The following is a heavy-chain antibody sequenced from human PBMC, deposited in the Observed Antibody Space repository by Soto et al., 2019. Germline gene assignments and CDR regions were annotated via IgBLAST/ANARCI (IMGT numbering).Heavy chain of an antibody. CDR3: ARDYDFCSGYYYYGMDV. V-gene: IGHV1-3*01. CDR1: GYTFTSYA. D-gene: IGHD3-3*01. J-gene: IGHJ6*02. CDR2: INAGNGNT. Sequence: ASVKVSCKASGYTFTSYAMHWVRQAPGQRLEWMGWINAGNGNTKYSQKFQGRVTITRDTSASTAYMELSSLRSEDTAVYYCARDYDFCSGYYYYGMDVWGQGTTVTVSS.